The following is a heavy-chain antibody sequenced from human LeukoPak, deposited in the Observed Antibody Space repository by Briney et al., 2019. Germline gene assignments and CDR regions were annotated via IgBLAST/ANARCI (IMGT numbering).Heavy chain of an antibody. D-gene: IGHD3-16*01. CDR3: ALGLHDAFDI. CDR2: VYGGGTT. V-gene: IGHV3-66*01. CDR1: GFTFSDYY. J-gene: IGHJ3*02. Sequence: GGSLRLSCAASGFTFSDYYMSWVRQAPGKGLEWVSVVYGGGTTYYADSVKGRFTVSRDNSKNTIYLQMNSLGAEDTAVYYCALGLHDAFDIWGQGTTVTVSS.